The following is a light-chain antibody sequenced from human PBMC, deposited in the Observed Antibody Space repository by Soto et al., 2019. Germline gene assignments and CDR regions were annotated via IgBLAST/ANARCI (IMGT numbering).Light chain of an antibody. J-gene: IGKJ1*01. CDR3: QQYAGSLVT. V-gene: IGKV3-20*01. CDR1: RSVSGSY. Sequence: EIVLTQSPGTLSLPPGERATLSCRASRSVSGSYLAWYHQKPGQAPRLLIYEASRRATGIPDRFSGSGSGTDFTLTISRLEPEDFAVDYCQQYAGSLVTFVQGTKVEVK. CDR2: EAS.